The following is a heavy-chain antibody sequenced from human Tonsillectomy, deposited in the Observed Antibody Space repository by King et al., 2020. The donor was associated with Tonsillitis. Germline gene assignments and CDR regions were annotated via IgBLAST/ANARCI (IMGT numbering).Heavy chain of an antibody. V-gene: IGHV4-61*02. CDR3: ASENIAARGWY. D-gene: IGHD6-6*01. CDR1: GGSISSGNYY. Sequence: VQLQESGPGLVKPSQTLSLTCTVSGGSISSGNYYWNWIRQPAGKGLGWIGRIYTSGSTNYHPSLKSRVTISIDTSKNQFSLKLSSVTAADSAVYYCASENIAARGWYWGQGTLVTVSS. CDR2: IYTSGST. J-gene: IGHJ4*02.